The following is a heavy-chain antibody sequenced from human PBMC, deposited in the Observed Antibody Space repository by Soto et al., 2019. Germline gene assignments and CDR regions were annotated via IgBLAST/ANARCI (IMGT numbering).Heavy chain of an antibody. J-gene: IGHJ4*02. V-gene: IGHV6-1*01. CDR1: GDSVSINTAA. CDR3: ARGVAGTGFDL. D-gene: IGHD6-19*01. Sequence: SQTLSLTCAISGDSVSINTAAWNWIRSSPSRGLEWLGRTYYRSNWRHDYAVSVKSRITVNPDTSKTHFSLQLNSVTPDDTAVYYCARGVAGTGFDLWGQGTLVTVSS. CDR2: TYYRSNWRH.